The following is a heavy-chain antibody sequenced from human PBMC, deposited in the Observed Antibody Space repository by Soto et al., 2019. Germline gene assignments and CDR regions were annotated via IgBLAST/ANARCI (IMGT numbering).Heavy chain of an antibody. Sequence: QVQLQQWGAGLLKPSETLSLTCAVYGGSFSGYYWSWIRQPPGKGLEWIGEINHSGSTNYNPSLKSRVTISVDTSKNQFSLKLSSVTAADTAVYYCARAPRVDPYYYGMDVWGQGTTVTVSS. CDR1: GGSFSGYY. V-gene: IGHV4-34*01. CDR3: ARAPRVDPYYYGMDV. CDR2: INHSGST. J-gene: IGHJ6*02. D-gene: IGHD2-15*01.